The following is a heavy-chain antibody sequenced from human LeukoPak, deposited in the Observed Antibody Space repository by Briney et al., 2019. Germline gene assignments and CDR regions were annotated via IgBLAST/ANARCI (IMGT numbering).Heavy chain of an antibody. Sequence: SETLSLTCTVSGGSISSYYWSWIRQPPGKGLEWIGYNYYSGSTNYNPSLKSRVTISVDTSKNQFSLKLSSVTAADTAVYYCARSNTAMKLYYYYYGMDVWGQGTTVTVSS. J-gene: IGHJ6*02. D-gene: IGHD5-18*01. CDR1: GGSISSYY. CDR2: NYYSGST. CDR3: ARSNTAMKLYYYYYGMDV. V-gene: IGHV4-59*01.